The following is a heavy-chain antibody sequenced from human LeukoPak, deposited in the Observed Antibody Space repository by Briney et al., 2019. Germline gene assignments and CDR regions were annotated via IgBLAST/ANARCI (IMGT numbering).Heavy chain of an antibody. CDR2: IYIRGST. D-gene: IGHD6-19*01. V-gene: IGHV4-4*07. CDR3: AREGLAVAWDQIRGVNQYYFDY. J-gene: IGHJ4*02. CDR1: GDSTSPYY. Sequence: SETLSLTCTVSGDSTSPYYWSWIRQSAGEGLEWIGRIYIRGSTNYNPSLKSRVTMSGDTSKNQFSLKLSSVTAADTAVYYCAREGLAVAWDQIRGVNQYYFDYWGQGTLVTVSS.